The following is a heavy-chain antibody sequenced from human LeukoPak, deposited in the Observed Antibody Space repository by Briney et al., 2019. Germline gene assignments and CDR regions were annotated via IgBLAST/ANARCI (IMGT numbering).Heavy chain of an antibody. V-gene: IGHV1-2*02. CDR1: GYTFTGYY. J-gene: IGHJ3*02. CDR2: INPNSGGT. D-gene: IGHD3-22*01. CDR3: ARVGHYYDSSGFNDAFDI. Sequence: ASVKVSCKASGYTFTGYYMHWVRQAPGQGLEWMGWINPNSGGTNYAQKFQGRVTMTRDTSISTAYMELSRLRSDDTAVYYCARVGHYYDSSGFNDAFDIWGQGTMVTVSS.